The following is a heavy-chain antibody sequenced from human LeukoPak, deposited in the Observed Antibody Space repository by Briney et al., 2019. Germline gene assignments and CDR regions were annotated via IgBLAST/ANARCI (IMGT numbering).Heavy chain of an antibody. CDR3: ARSNYYDSSGYLYYYFYYMDV. J-gene: IGHJ6*03. V-gene: IGHV4-59*01. Sequence: SETLSLTCTVSGGSISSYYWSWIRQPPGKGLEWIGYIYYSGSTNYNPSLKSRVTISVDTSKNRFSLELSSVTAADTAVYYCARSNYYDSSGYLYYYFYYMDVWGKGTTVTVSS. CDR1: GGSISSYY. D-gene: IGHD3-22*01. CDR2: IYYSGST.